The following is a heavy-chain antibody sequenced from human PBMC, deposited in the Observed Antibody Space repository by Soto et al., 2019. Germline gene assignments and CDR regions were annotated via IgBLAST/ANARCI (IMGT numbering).Heavy chain of an antibody. Sequence: PSETRSLTCSVSGGSINISSYFWGWVRQPPGKGLEWIGSIYYSGSTYYNPSLRSRVTISVDTSKNQFSLKLSSVTAADTAAFYCARHYSSGSRNWFDPWGQGNLVTVSS. CDR1: GGSINISSYF. V-gene: IGHV4-39*01. CDR2: IYYSGST. J-gene: IGHJ5*02. CDR3: ARHYSSGSRNWFDP. D-gene: IGHD6-19*01.